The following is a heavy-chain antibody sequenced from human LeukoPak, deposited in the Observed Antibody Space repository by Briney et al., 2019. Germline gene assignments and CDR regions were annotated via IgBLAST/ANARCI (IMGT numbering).Heavy chain of an antibody. CDR2: ISSSSSTI. V-gene: IGHV3-48*04. Sequence: GGSLRLSCAASGFTFSSYSMNWVRQAPGKGLEWVSYISSSSSTIYYADSVKGRFTISRDNAKNSLYLQMNSLRAEDTALYYCAKDIWGSGSCFDYWGQGTLVTVSS. CDR1: GFTFSSYS. D-gene: IGHD3-10*01. J-gene: IGHJ4*02. CDR3: AKDIWGSGSCFDY.